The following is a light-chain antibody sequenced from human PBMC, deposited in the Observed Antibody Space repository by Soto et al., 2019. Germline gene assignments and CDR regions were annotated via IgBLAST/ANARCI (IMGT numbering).Light chain of an antibody. J-gene: IGLJ3*02. CDR2: VEGDGTY. CDR3: ETWDTNTHKV. Sequence: QPVLTQSSSASASLGSSVKLTCTLSSGHSTYIIAWHQHQPGKAPRYLMKVEGDGTYSKGSGVPHRFSGSSSGADRYLTISNLQFEDEADYYCETWDTNTHKVFGGGTKLTVL. CDR1: SGHSTYI. V-gene: IGLV4-60*02.